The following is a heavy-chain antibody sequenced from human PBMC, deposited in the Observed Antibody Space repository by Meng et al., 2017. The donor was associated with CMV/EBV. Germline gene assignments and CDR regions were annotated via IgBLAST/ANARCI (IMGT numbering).Heavy chain of an antibody. Sequence: LSLTCAAFGFTVSSNYMSWVRQAPGKGLEWVSVIYSGGSTYYADSVKGRFTISRDNSKNTLYLQMNSLRAEDTAVYYCARAAMVRGGLYWGQGTLVTVSS. CDR1: GFTVSSNY. V-gene: IGHV3-66*02. J-gene: IGHJ4*02. CDR2: IYSGGST. CDR3: ARAAMVRGGLY. D-gene: IGHD3-10*01.